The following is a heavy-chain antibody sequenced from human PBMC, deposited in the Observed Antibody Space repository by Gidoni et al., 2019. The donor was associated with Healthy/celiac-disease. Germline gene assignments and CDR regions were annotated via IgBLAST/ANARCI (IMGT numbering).Heavy chain of an antibody. CDR3: ARVVWELPRYFDY. V-gene: IGHV4-31*02. CDR2: IYYSGST. J-gene: IGHJ4*02. D-gene: IGHD1-26*01. Sequence: VRQHPGKGLEWIGYIYYSGSTYYNPSLKSRVTISVDTSKNQFSLKLSSVTAADTAVYYCARVVWELPRYFDYWGQGTLVTVSS.